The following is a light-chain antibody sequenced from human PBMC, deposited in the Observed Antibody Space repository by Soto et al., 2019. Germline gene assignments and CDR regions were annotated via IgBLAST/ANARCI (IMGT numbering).Light chain of an antibody. CDR2: DVS. Sequence: QSALTQPASVSGSPGHSITISCSGTSSDVGGYNYVSWYQQHPGKAPNLMIYDVSNRPSGVSNRFSGSKSGNTASLTISGLQAEDEADYYCSSYISTSTLNVFGTGTKLTVL. CDR1: SSDVGGYNY. CDR3: SSYISTSTLNV. J-gene: IGLJ1*01. V-gene: IGLV2-14*03.